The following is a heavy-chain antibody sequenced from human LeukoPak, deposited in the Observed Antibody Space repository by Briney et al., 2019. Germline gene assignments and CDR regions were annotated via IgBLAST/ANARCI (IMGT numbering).Heavy chain of an antibody. CDR2: ISGSGDNT. V-gene: IGHV3-23*01. J-gene: IGHJ4*02. D-gene: IGHD6-13*01. Sequence: GGSLRLSCAASGFTFSSYAMSWVRQAPGKGLEWVSGISGSGDNTYYADSVKGRFTISRDNSKNTLYVQVNSLRAEDTAVYYCAKDPWAAAVRGYFDYWGQGTLVTVSS. CDR1: GFTFSSYA. CDR3: AKDPWAAAVRGYFDY.